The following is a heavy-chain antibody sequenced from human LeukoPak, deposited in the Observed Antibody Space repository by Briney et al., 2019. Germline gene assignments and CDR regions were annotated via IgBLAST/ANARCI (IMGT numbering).Heavy chain of an antibody. D-gene: IGHD5-18*01. CDR1: GGTFSSYA. CDR3: ATDRGYSYGYRFDAFDI. J-gene: IGHJ3*02. Sequence: GSSVKVSCKASGGTFSSYAISWVRQAPGQGLEWMGGIIPIFGTANYAEKFQGRVTITADTSTDTAYMELSSLRSEDTAVYYCATDRGYSYGYRFDAFDIWGQGTMVTVSS. CDR2: IIPIFGTA. V-gene: IGHV1-69*06.